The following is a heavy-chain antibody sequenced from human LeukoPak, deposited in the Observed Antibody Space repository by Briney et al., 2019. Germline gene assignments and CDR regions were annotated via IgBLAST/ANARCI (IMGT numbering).Heavy chain of an antibody. CDR2: IYYSGST. D-gene: IGHD2-21*01. CDR3: ARPFAYRTVLDY. V-gene: IGHV4-59*08. CDR1: GGSISSYY. J-gene: IGHJ4*02. Sequence: SETLSLTCTVSGGSISSYYWSWIRQPPGKGLEWIGCIYYSGSTNYNPSFKSRVTISVDTSKNQFSLKLSFLTAADTAVYYCARPFAYRTVLDYWGQGTLVTVSS.